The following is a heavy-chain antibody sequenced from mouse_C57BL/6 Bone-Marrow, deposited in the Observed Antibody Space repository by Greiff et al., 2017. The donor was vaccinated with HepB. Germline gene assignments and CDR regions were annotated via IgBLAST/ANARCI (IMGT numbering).Heavy chain of an antibody. D-gene: IGHD1-1*01. CDR2: IYSGNGYT. J-gene: IGHJ4*01. CDR1: GYTFTSYG. V-gene: IGHV1-58*01. Sequence: EVQLQQSGAELVRPGSSVKMSCKTSGYTFTSYGINWVKQRPGQGLEWIGYIYSGNGYTEYNEKFKGKATLTSDTSSSTAYMQLSSLTSEDSAIYFCARPATVVAEDAMDYWGQGTSVTVSS. CDR3: ARPATVVAEDAMDY.